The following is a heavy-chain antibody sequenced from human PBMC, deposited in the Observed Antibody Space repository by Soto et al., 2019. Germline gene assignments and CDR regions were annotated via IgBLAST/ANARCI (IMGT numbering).Heavy chain of an antibody. Sequence: SETLSLTCTVSGGSVSSSSYYWGWIRQPPGKGLEWIGSIYYSGSTYYNPSLKTRVTISVDTSKNQFSLKLSSVTAADTAVYYCGSQQGGYSHWFDPWGQGTLVTVSS. CDR1: GGSVSSSSYY. CDR3: GSQQGGYSHWFDP. V-gene: IGHV4-39*01. J-gene: IGHJ5*02. D-gene: IGHD5-18*01. CDR2: IYYSGST.